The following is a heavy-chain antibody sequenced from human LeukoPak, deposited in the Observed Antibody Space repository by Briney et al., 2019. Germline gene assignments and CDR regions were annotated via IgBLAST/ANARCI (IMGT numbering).Heavy chain of an antibody. D-gene: IGHD6-6*01. V-gene: IGHV3-23*01. Sequence: GGSLRLSCAPSGFTFSSFAMTWVRQAPGKGLEWVSAITGSGDTTFYADSVRGRFTISRDNSKNTLYVQMNYLRAEDTAVYYCAKGGSSYPNYFDFWGQGALVTVSS. CDR3: AKGGSSYPNYFDF. CDR1: GFTFSSFA. J-gene: IGHJ4*02. CDR2: ITGSGDTT.